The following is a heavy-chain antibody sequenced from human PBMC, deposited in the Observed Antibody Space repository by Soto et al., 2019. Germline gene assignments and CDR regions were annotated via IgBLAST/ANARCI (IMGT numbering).Heavy chain of an antibody. CDR1: GGTFSSYA. CDR3: ARGATMVRGVTNSAPTHFDY. Sequence: GSSVKVSCKASGGTFSSYAISWVRQAPGQGLEWMGGIIPIFGTANYAQKFQGRVTITADESTSTAYMELSSLRSEDTAVYYFARGATMVRGVTNSAPTHFDYWGQGTLVTVSS. D-gene: IGHD3-10*01. V-gene: IGHV1-69*13. J-gene: IGHJ4*02. CDR2: IIPIFGTA.